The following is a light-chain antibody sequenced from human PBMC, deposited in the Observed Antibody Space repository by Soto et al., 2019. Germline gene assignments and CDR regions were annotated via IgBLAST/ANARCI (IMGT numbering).Light chain of an antibody. CDR2: SND. V-gene: IGLV1-44*01. Sequence: QSVLTQPPSASGTPGQRVTISCSGSSSNIGSNTVTWYQHLPGTAPKLLIYSNDQRPSGVPDRFSGSKSGTSASLAISGLQSADEADYYCASWDDSRKGVVFGGGTKVTVL. CDR3: ASWDDSRKGVV. J-gene: IGLJ2*01. CDR1: SSNIGSNT.